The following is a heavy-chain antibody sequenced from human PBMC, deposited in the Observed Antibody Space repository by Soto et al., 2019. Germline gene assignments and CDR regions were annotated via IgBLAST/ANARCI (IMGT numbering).Heavy chain of an antibody. CDR3: VKGYWKGAG. CDR2: ISGSGGSI. J-gene: IGHJ6*02. CDR1: GFTFSTYA. V-gene: IGHV3-23*01. Sequence: EVQLLESGGGLVQPGGSLRLSCAASGFTFSTYAMNWVRQAPGNGLEWVSAISGSGGSIHYADSVKGRFTISRDNSKNTLYLQMNSLRDEDTAVYHCVKGYWKGAGWGQGTTVTVSS. D-gene: IGHD1-1*01.